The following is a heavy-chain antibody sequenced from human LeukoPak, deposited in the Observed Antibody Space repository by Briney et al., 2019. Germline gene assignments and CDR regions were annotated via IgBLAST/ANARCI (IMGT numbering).Heavy chain of an antibody. D-gene: IGHD3-10*01. CDR2: IYYSGST. V-gene: IGHV4-59*08. CDR1: RGSISSYY. CDR3: ARPRYYGSGSYSRVHAFDI. Sequence: PETLSLTCTVSRGSISSYYWSWIRQTPGKGLERIGYIYYSGSTHSNTSLKSRVTISVDTSKNLFSLKLSSVTAADTAVFYCARPRYYGSGSYSRVHAFDIWGQGTMVTVSS. J-gene: IGHJ3*02.